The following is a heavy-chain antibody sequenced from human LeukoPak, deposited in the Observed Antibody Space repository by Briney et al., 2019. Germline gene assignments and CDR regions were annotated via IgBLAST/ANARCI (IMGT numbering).Heavy chain of an antibody. CDR1: GYTFTGYY. J-gene: IGHJ1*01. CDR3: AREGSSGPGDAEYFQH. V-gene: IGHV1-2*02. Sequence: ASVKVSCKASGYTFTGYYMHWVRQAPGQGLGWMGWINPNSGGTNYAQKFQGRVTMTRDTSISTAYMELSRLRSDDTAVYYCAREGSSGPGDAEYFQHWGQGTLVTVSS. D-gene: IGHD3-22*01. CDR2: INPNSGGT.